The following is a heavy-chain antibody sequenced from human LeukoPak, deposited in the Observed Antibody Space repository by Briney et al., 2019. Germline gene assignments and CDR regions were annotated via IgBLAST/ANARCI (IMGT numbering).Heavy chain of an antibody. CDR3: AKGLTIPFNYFDY. V-gene: IGHV3-23*01. CDR2: ISGSRGST. CDR1: GFTFSSYA. D-gene: IGHD3-3*01. Sequence: PGGSLRLSCAASGFTFSSYAMSWVRQAPGKGLEWVSAISGSRGSTYYADSVKGRFTISRDNSKNTLYLQMNSLRAEDTAVYYCAKGLTIPFNYFDYWGQGTLVTVSS. J-gene: IGHJ4*02.